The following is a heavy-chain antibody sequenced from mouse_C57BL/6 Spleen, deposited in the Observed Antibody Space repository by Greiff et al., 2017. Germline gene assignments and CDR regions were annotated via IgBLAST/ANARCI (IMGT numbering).Heavy chain of an antibody. V-gene: IGHV1-22*01. D-gene: IGHD2-3*01. CDR3: AYDGYYGGYAMDY. CDR2: INPNNGGT. Sequence: EVQLQQSGPELVKPGASVKMSCKASGYTFTDYNMHWVKQSHGKSLEWIGYINPNNGGTSYNQKFKGKATLTVNKSSSTAYMELRSLTSEDSAVYYCAYDGYYGGYAMDYWGQGTSVTVSS. CDR1: GYTFTDYN. J-gene: IGHJ4*01.